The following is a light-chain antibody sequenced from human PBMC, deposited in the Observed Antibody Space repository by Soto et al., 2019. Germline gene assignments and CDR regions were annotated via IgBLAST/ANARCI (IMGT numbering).Light chain of an antibody. CDR3: QSYDSSLSAHYV. V-gene: IGLV1-40*01. CDR1: SSNIGAGYD. J-gene: IGLJ1*01. CDR2: GNS. Sequence: QAVVTQPPSVSGAPGQRVTISCTGSSSNIGAGYDVHWYQQLPGTAPKLIIYGNSNRPSGVPDRFSGSKSGTSASLAITGLQAEDEADYYCQSYDSSLSAHYVFGTGTKLTVL.